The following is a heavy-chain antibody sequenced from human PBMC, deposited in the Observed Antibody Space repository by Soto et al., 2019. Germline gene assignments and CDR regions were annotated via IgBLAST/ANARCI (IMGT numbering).Heavy chain of an antibody. CDR3: ARARIAARRNWFDP. J-gene: IGHJ5*02. D-gene: IGHD6-6*01. CDR1: GGSFSGYY. Sequence: SETLSLTCAVYGGSFSGYYWSWIRQPPGKGLEWIGEINRSGSTNYNPSLKSRVTISVDTSKNQFSLKLSSVTAADTAVYYCARARIAARRNWFDPWGQGTLVTVSS. CDR2: INRSGST. V-gene: IGHV4-34*01.